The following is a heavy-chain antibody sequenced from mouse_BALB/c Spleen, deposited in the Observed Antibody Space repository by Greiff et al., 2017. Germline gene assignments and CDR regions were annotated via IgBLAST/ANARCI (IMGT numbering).Heavy chain of an antibody. V-gene: IGHV2-6-4*01. CDR1: GFSLSRYS. CDR2: IWGGGST. Sequence: VKLMESGPGLVAPSQSLSITCTVSGFSLSRYSVHWVRQPPGKGLEWLGMIWGGGSTDYNSALKSRLSISKDNSKSQVFLKMNSLQTDDTAMYYWARNSPDYYGSGIYFDYWGQGTTLTVSS. D-gene: IGHD1-1*01. CDR3: ARNSPDYYGSGIYFDY. J-gene: IGHJ2*01.